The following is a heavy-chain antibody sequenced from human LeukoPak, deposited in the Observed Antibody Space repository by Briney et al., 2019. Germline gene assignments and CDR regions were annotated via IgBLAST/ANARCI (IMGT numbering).Heavy chain of an antibody. V-gene: IGHV3-30*04. CDR3: ARVQSSAFDI. J-gene: IGHJ3*02. Sequence: GGSLRLSCAASGFTFSRYAMHWVRQAPGKGLEWVADISYDGSNKYYADSVKGRFTISRDNSKNTLYLQMNSLRAEDTAVYYCARVQSSAFDIWGQGTMVTVSS. CDR1: GFTFSRYA. CDR2: ISYDGSNK. D-gene: IGHD6-13*01.